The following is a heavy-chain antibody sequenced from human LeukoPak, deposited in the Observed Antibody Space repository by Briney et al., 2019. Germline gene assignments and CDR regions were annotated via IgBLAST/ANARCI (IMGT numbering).Heavy chain of an antibody. CDR3: ARIPHLLRFLGGGWFDP. CDR1: GGSINSGGYY. CDR2: IYHSGST. Sequence: SETLSLTCTVSGGSINSGGYYWSWIRQPPGKGLEWSGYIYHSGSTYYNPSLKSRVTISVDRSKNQFSLKLSSVTAADTAVYYCARIPHLLRFLGGGWFDPWGQGTLVTVSS. D-gene: IGHD3-3*01. V-gene: IGHV4-30-2*02. J-gene: IGHJ5*02.